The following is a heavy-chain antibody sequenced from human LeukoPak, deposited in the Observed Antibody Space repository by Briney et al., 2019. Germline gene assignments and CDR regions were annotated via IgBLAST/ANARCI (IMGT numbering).Heavy chain of an antibody. D-gene: IGHD6-19*01. V-gene: IGHV1-46*01. CDR2: INPSGGSP. J-gene: IGHJ4*02. CDR3: AREREFGSGSYYFDC. Sequence: ASVKVSCKASGYTFTNYYIHWMRQAPGQGLEWMGIINPSGGSPSYESEFQGRVTMTRDTSTSTVYMELSSLRSEDTAVYYCAREREFGSGSYYFDCWGQGTLVTVSS. CDR1: GYTFTNYY.